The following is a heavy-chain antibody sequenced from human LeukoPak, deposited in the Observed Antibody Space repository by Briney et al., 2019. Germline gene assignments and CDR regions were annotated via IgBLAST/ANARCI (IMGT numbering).Heavy chain of an antibody. D-gene: IGHD2-2*01. V-gene: IGHV3-33*01. CDR1: GFTFSTYG. CDR2: IWYDGSIK. Sequence: PVGSLRLSCAASGFTFSTYGMHWVRQAPGKGLEWVALIWYDGSIKYYADSVKGRFTISRDNSKNTVYLQMNSLRAEDTAVYYCARDLNIVVGPAQHWGQGTLVTVSS. CDR3: ARDLNIVVGPAQH. J-gene: IGHJ1*01.